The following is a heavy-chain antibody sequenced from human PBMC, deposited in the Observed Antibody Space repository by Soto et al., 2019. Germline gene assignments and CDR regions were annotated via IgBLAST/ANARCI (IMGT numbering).Heavy chain of an antibody. CDR3: ARRRGYDFWSGYYGLSDYYGMDV. J-gene: IGHJ6*02. CDR2: INAGNGNT. CDR1: GYTFTSYA. Sequence: ASVKVSCKASGYTFTSYAMHWVRQAPGQRLEWMGWINAGNGNTKYSQKFQGRVTITRDTSASTAYMELSSLRSEDTAVYYCARRRGYDFWSGYYGLSDYYGMDVWGQGTTVTVAS. V-gene: IGHV1-3*01. D-gene: IGHD3-3*01.